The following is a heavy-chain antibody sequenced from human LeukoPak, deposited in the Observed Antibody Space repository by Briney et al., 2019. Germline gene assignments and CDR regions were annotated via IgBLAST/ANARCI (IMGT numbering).Heavy chain of an antibody. Sequence: GGSLRLSSAASGFTLSSHWMTWVRQAPGQALEWVANINQDGSEKYYVDSAKGRFTISRDNTKNSLYLQMNSLRAEDTTVYYCARGDLGRGWTFACWGQGTLVTVSS. D-gene: IGHD6-19*01. V-gene: IGHV3-7*01. J-gene: IGHJ4*02. CDR2: INQDGSEK. CDR1: GFTLSSHW. CDR3: ARGDLGRGWTFAC.